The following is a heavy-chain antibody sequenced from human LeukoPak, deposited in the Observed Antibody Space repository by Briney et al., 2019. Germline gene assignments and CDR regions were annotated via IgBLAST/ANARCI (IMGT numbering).Heavy chain of an antibody. D-gene: IGHD6-19*01. CDR1: GFTFGNYA. V-gene: IGHV3-23*01. J-gene: IGHJ6*02. CDR3: ARGGGQWPALIDGMDV. Sequence: GGSLRLSRAASGFTFGNYAMRWVSQAPGKGLQWVSTIASYGGTTYYADSVKGRLTISRDNFKNAVYLQMNSLRAEDTAVYYCARGGGQWPALIDGMDVWGQGTTVTVSS. CDR2: IASYGGTT.